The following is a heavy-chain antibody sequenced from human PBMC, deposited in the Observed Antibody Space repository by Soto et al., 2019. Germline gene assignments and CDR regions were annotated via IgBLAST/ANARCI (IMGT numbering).Heavy chain of an antibody. J-gene: IGHJ4*02. Sequence: ASVKVSCKASGYTFTSYAMHWVRQAPGQRLEWMGWINAGNGNTKYSQKFQGRVTITRDTSTSTVYMELNSLRSEDTAVYFCARDAQIGHGYSVYHTYWGQGTLVTVSS. CDR1: GYTFTSYA. V-gene: IGHV1-3*01. CDR2: INAGNGNT. CDR3: ARDAQIGHGYSVYHTY. D-gene: IGHD5-12*01.